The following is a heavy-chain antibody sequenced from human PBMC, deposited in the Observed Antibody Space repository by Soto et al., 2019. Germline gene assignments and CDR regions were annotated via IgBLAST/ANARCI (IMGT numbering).Heavy chain of an antibody. CDR1: GGSFSGYY. J-gene: IGHJ4*02. CDR2: INHSGST. D-gene: IGHD6-19*01. Sequence: QVQLQQWGAGLLKPSETLSLTCAVYGGSFSGYYWSWIRQPPGKGLEWIGEINHSGSTNYNPSLKSRVTISVDTYKNQFSLKLSSVTAADTAVYYCARGARGSSGWYDYWGQGTLVTVSS. CDR3: ARGARGSSGWYDY. V-gene: IGHV4-34*01.